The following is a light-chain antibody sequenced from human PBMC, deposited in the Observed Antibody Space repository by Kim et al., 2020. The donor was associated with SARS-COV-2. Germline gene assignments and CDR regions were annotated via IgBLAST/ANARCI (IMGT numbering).Light chain of an antibody. V-gene: IGLV6-57*01. CDR3: QSYDSSNVV. CDR1: SGSIASNY. J-gene: IGLJ2*01. CDR2: EDN. Sequence: GKAVTISCIRSSGSIASNYVQWYQQRPGSSPTTVSYEDNQRPSGVPDRFSGSIDSSSNSASLTISGLKTEDEADYYCQSYDSSNVVFGGGTQLTVL.